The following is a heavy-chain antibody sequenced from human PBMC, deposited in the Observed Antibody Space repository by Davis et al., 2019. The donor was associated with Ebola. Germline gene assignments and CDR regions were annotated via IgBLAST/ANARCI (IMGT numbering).Heavy chain of an antibody. J-gene: IGHJ6*02. V-gene: IGHV3-15*07. CDR3: TTDWGYCSSTSCYRSRYYYYYGMDV. D-gene: IGHD2-2*01. Sequence: GESLKISCAASGFTFSNAWMNWVRQAPGKGLEWVGRIKSKTDGGTTDYAAHVKGRFTISRDDSKNTLYLQMNSLKTEDTAVYYCTTDWGYCSSTSCYRSRYYYYYGMDVWGQGTTVTVSS. CDR2: IKSKTDGGTT. CDR1: GFTFSNAW.